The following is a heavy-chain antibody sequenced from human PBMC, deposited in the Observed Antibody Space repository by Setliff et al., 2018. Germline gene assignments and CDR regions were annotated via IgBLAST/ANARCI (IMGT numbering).Heavy chain of an antibody. Sequence: ASVKVSCKATGYSFINYYVHWVRQAPGQGLEWMGSINPGRGSTSSAQKFKGRVAMTRDTSTGTFYMQLNGLRSEDTAVYYCARGSSPSGYYYYMDVWGKGTTVTVSS. CDR1: GYSFINYY. D-gene: IGHD6-13*01. J-gene: IGHJ6*03. V-gene: IGHV1-46*01. CDR3: ARGSSPSGYYYYMDV. CDR2: INPGRGST.